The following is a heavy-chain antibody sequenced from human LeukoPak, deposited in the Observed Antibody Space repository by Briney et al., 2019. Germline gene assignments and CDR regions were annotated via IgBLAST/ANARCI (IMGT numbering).Heavy chain of an antibody. CDR2: ISGSGGST. CDR1: GFTFSSYG. CDR3: VKEGVEYSYSYGDY. D-gene: IGHD3-16*01. Sequence: PGGSLRLSCAASGFTFSSYGMSWVRQAPGKGLEWVSAISGSGGSTYYADSVKGRFTISRDNAENTLYLQMNNLRPDDTAFYFCVKEGVEYSYSYGDYWGQRTLVTVSS. J-gene: IGHJ4*02. V-gene: IGHV3-23*01.